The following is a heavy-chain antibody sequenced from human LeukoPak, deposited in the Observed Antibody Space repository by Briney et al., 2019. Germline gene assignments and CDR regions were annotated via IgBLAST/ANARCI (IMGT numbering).Heavy chain of an antibody. Sequence: SVKVSCKASGGTFSSYAINWVRQAPGQGLEWMGGIIPIFGTANYAQKFQGRVTITADESTSTAYMELSSLRSEDTAVYYCARVGGRVSPYYFDYWGQGTLVTVSS. D-gene: IGHD2-15*01. J-gene: IGHJ4*02. CDR2: IIPIFGTA. CDR1: GGTFSSYA. CDR3: ARVGGRVSPYYFDY. V-gene: IGHV1-69*13.